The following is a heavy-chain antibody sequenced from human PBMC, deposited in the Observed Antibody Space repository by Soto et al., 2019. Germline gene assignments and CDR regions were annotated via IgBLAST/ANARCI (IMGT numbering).Heavy chain of an antibody. CDR1: GFTVISNY. CDR3: ASQLVPAAIDS. CDR2: IYSGGST. V-gene: IGHV3-66*01. J-gene: IGHJ5*01. D-gene: IGHD2-2*01. Sequence: PGGSLRLSCAAPGFTVISNYMSWVRQAPGKGLEWVSVIYSGGSTYYADSVKGRFTISRDNSKNTLYLQMNSLRAEDTAVYYCASQLVPAAIDSWGQGTLVTVSS.